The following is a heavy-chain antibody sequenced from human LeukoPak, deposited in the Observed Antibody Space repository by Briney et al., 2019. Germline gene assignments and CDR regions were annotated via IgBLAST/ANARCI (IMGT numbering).Heavy chain of an antibody. Sequence: ASVKVSCKASGYTFTSYDINWVRQATGQGLEWMGWMNPNSGNTGYAHEFQGRVTMTRNTSISTAYMELSSLRSEDTAVYFCARGGNILTGYTRYYYGMDVWGQGTTVTVSS. CDR1: GYTFTSYD. CDR3: ARGGNILTGYTRYYYGMDV. V-gene: IGHV1-8*01. CDR2: MNPNSGNT. D-gene: IGHD3-9*01. J-gene: IGHJ6*02.